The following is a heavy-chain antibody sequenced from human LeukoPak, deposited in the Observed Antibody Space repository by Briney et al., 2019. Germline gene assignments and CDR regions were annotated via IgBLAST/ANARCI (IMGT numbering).Heavy chain of an antibody. Sequence: SETLSLTCAVYGGSFSGYYWSWIRQPPGKGLEWIGEINHSGSTNYNPSLKSRVTISVDTSKNQLSLKLSSVTAADTAVYYCARGKEYSSSWYDYWGQGTLVTVSS. J-gene: IGHJ4*02. CDR1: GGSFSGYY. V-gene: IGHV4-34*01. CDR3: ARGKEYSSSWYDY. D-gene: IGHD6-13*01. CDR2: INHSGST.